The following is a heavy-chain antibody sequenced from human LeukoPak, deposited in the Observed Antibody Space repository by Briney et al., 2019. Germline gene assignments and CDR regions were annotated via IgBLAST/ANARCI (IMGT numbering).Heavy chain of an antibody. J-gene: IGHJ4*02. V-gene: IGHV3-30*03. CDR1: GFTFNNYG. CDR3: ARYYGGMAAAGSGYFDY. D-gene: IGHD6-13*01. Sequence: GGSLRLSCAASGFTFNNYGMHWVRQAPGKGLEWVAVISYDGRNKHYPDSVKGRFTISRDISTDTLWLQMDSLRTEDTAVYYCARYYGGMAAAGSGYFDYWGQGTLVTVSS. CDR2: ISYDGRNK.